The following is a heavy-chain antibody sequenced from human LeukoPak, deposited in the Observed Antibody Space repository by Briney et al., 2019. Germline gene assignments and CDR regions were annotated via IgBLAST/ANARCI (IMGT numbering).Heavy chain of an antibody. Sequence: GGSLRLSCAPSGFTFDDYGMSWVRQAPGKGLEWVSGINWNGGSTGYADSVKGRFPISTDNAKNSLYLQMNSLRAEDTALYYCARDKEVGATTAFDIWGQGTMVTVSS. CDR3: ARDKEVGATTAFDI. CDR2: INWNGGST. D-gene: IGHD1-26*01. CDR1: GFTFDDYG. V-gene: IGHV3-20*04. J-gene: IGHJ3*02.